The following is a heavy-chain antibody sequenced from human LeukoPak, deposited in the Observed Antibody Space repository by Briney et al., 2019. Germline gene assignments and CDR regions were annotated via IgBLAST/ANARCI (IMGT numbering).Heavy chain of an antibody. CDR1: GGTFSSYA. D-gene: IGHD3-22*01. V-gene: IGHV1-69*05. CDR2: IIPIFGTA. J-gene: IGHJ4*02. CDR3: ASYLPTSKYYYDSSGYYSD. Sequence: SVKVSCKASGGTFSSYAISWVRQAPGQGLEWMGRIIPIFGTANYAQKFQGRVTITTDESTSTAYMELSSLRSEDTAVYYCASYLPTSKYYYDSSGYYSDWGQGTLVAVSS.